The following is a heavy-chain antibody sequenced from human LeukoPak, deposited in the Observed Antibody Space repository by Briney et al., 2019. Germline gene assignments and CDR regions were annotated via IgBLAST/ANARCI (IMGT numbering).Heavy chain of an antibody. CDR3: ARESTEVTGFDY. J-gene: IGHJ4*02. CDR2: IYYSGST. Sequence: SETLSLTCTVSGGSISSYYWSWIRQPPGKGLEWIGYIYYSGSTNYNPSLKSRVTISVDTSKNQFSLKLSSVTAADTAVYYCARESTEVTGFDYWGQGTLVTVSS. CDR1: GGSISSYY. V-gene: IGHV4-59*01.